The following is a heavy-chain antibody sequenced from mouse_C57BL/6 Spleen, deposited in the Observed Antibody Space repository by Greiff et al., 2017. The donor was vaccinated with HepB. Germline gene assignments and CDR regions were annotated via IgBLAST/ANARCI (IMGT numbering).Heavy chain of an antibody. CDR2: ISDGGSYT. Sequence: EVQGVESGGGLVKPGGSLKLSCAASGFTFSSYAMSWVRQTPEKRLEWVATISDGGSYTYYPDNVKGRFTISRDNAKNNLYLQMSHLKSEDTAMYYCARDPFITTVAYFDYWGQGTTLTVSS. V-gene: IGHV5-4*01. CDR3: ARDPFITTVAYFDY. J-gene: IGHJ2*01. CDR1: GFTFSSYA. D-gene: IGHD1-1*01.